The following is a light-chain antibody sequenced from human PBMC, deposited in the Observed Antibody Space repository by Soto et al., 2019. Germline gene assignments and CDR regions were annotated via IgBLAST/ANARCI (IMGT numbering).Light chain of an antibody. V-gene: IGKV1-9*01. Sequence: DIPLTQSPSFLSASVGDRVTITCRASQGISSYLAWYQQKPGKAPKLLIYAASTLQSGVPSRFSGSRSGTEFTLTISSLQPEDFATYYCQQLNSYLRFGGGTKVEIK. CDR1: QGISSY. CDR3: QQLNSYLR. CDR2: AAS. J-gene: IGKJ4*01.